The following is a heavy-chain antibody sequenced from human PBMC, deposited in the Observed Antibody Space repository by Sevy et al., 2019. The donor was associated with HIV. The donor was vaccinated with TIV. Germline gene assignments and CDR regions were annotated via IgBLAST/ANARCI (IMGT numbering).Heavy chain of an antibody. CDR3: ARDAMRVGNSNYYYGMDV. V-gene: IGHV3-48*02. CDR1: GFTLSPYS. D-gene: IGHD2-2*01. Sequence: GGSLRLSCAASGFTLSPYSMEWVRRAPGKGLEWVSRRSSSSNIIDYADSVKGRFTVSRDNAKNSLYLRMDSLRDEDTAVYYCARDAMRVGNSNYYYGMDVWGQGTTVTVSS. J-gene: IGHJ6*02. CDR2: RSSSSNII.